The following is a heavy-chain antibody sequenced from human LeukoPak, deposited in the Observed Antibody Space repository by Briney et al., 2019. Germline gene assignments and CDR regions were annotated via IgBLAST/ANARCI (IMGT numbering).Heavy chain of an antibody. D-gene: IGHD6-13*01. CDR1: GFTFSSYA. J-gene: IGHJ4*02. Sequence: GGSLRLSCAASGFTFSSYAMSWVRQAPGKGLEWVSAISGGGGSTYSADSVKGRFTISRDSSKNTLYLQMHSLRAEDTAVYYCARGHSSSFDYWGQGTLVTVSS. V-gene: IGHV3-23*01. CDR2: ISGGGGST. CDR3: ARGHSSSFDY.